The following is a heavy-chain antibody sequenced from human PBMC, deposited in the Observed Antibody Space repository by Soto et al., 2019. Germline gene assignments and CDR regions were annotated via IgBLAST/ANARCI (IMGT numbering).Heavy chain of an antibody. Sequence: HVQLQESGPGLVKPSQTLSLTCTVSGGSISSGGYYWSWIRQHPGKGLEWIGYIYYSGRTYYNPSLHRRVSIAVDTTENQFSLKLTSVTAADTSVYYCAGGSFSSSSTWFDPGGRGTLFTVSS. D-gene: IGHD6-6*01. CDR2: IYYSGRT. CDR1: GGSISSGGYY. CDR3: AGGSFSSSSTWFDP. V-gene: IGHV4-31*03. J-gene: IGHJ5*02.